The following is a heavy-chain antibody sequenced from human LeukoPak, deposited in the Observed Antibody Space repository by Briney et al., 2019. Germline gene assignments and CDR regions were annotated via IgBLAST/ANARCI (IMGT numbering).Heavy chain of an antibody. CDR3: ARVYSSSSGNWVGWFDP. CDR2: IYYSGST. CDR1: GGSISSGGYY. V-gene: IGHV4-31*03. J-gene: IGHJ5*02. D-gene: IGHD6-6*01. Sequence: PSQTLSLTCTVSGGSISSGGYYWSWIRQHPGKGPEWIGYIYYSGSTYYNPSLKSRVTISVDTSKNQFSLKLSSVTAADTAVYYCARVYSSSSGNWVGWFDPWGQGTLVTVSS.